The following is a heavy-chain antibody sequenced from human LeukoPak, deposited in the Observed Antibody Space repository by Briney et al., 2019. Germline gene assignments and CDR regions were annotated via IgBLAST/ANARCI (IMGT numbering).Heavy chain of an antibody. CDR3: ARHGGGEQWPILGFDP. CDR1: GYTFTGYY. J-gene: IGHJ5*02. D-gene: IGHD6-19*01. V-gene: IGHV1-2*02. CDR2: INPNSGST. Sequence: ASVKVSCKASGYTFTGYYMHWVRQAPGQGLEWMGWINPNSGSTNYAQKFQGRVTMTRDTSISTAYMELSRLRSDDTAVYYCARHGGGEQWPILGFDPWGQGTLVTVSS.